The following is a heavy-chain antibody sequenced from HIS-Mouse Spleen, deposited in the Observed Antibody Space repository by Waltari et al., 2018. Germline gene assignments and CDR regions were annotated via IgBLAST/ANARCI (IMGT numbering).Heavy chain of an antibody. D-gene: IGHD6-13*01. CDR3: AREIPYSSSWYDWYFDL. J-gene: IGHJ2*01. CDR1: GGSISSSSYY. V-gene: IGHV4-39*07. CDR2: INYSGST. Sequence: QLQLQESGPGLVKPSETLSLTCTVSGGSISSSSYYWGWIRQPPGKGLEWIGSINYSGSTLYNPSLKCRVTISGDPSKNQFSLKLSSVTAADTAVYYCAREIPYSSSWYDWYFDLWGRGTLVTVSS.